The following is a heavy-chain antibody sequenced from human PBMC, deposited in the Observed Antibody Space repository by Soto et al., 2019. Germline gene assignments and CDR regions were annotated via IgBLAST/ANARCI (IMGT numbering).Heavy chain of an antibody. D-gene: IGHD1-20*01. J-gene: IGHJ4*02. V-gene: IGHV3-23*01. CDR2: ISGSGGTT. CDR3: AKQGACIPETRRPWVFDS. Sequence: LRLSCAASGFTFSSYAMSWVRQASGKGLEWVSGISGSGGTTYYADSVKGRFTISRDNSMNTLYLQVNSLRAEDTALYYCAKQGACIPETRRPWVFDSCCQGSLVTVFS. CDR1: GFTFSSYA.